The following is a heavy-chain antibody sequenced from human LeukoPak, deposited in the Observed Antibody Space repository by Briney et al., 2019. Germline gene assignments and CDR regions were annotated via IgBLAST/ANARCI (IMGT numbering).Heavy chain of an antibody. V-gene: IGHV3-48*04. J-gene: IGHJ4*02. CDR2: ISSSSSTI. Sequence: GGSLRLSCAASEFIFSSFAMNWVRQAPGKGLEWVSYISSSSSTIYYADSVKGRFTISRDNAKNSLYLQMNSLRAEDTAVYYCARDKPISSWYIGGYYFDYWGQGTLVTVSS. CDR1: EFIFSSFA. CDR3: ARDKPISSWYIGGYYFDY. D-gene: IGHD6-13*01.